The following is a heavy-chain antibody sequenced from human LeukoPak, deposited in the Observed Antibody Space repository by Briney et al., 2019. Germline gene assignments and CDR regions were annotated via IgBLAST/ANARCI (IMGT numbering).Heavy chain of an antibody. CDR1: GISFSSFG. V-gene: IGHV3-23*01. CDR3: ARVGYSSAWYSFNF. Sequence: GGSLRLSCAASGISFSSFGMSWVRQTPEKGLEWVSTLSSTGTTFYAGSVRGRFTISRANSENTLYLQMDSLTAEDTALYYCARVGYSSAWYSFNFWGQGTLVTVSS. J-gene: IGHJ4*02. D-gene: IGHD6-13*01. CDR2: LSSTGTT.